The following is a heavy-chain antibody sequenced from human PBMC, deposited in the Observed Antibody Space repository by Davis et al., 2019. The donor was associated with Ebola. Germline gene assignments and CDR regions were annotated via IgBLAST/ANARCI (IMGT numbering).Heavy chain of an antibody. V-gene: IGHV3-23*01. Sequence: GESLKIPCAASGITFSSYALSWVRQAPGKGLEWVSAISGSGGSTYYADSVKGRFTISRDNAKNTLYLQMNSLRVEDTAVSYCTRVIDGDYDGNWGQGTLVTVSS. D-gene: IGHD4-17*01. CDR1: GITFSSYA. CDR2: ISGSGGST. CDR3: TRVIDGDYDGN. J-gene: IGHJ4*02.